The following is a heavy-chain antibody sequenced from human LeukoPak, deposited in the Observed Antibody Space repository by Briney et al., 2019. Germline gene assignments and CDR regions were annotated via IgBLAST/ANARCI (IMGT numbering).Heavy chain of an antibody. CDR2: ISSSSSYI. Sequence: GGSLRLSCAASGFTFSSYSMNWVRQAPGKGLEWVSSISSSSSYIYYADSVKGRFTISRDDSKSTVYLQMNSLRPEDTAVYYCAREVFRNYLFDYWGQGTLVTVSS. V-gene: IGHV3-21*01. D-gene: IGHD1-7*01. J-gene: IGHJ4*02. CDR3: AREVFRNYLFDY. CDR1: GFTFSSYS.